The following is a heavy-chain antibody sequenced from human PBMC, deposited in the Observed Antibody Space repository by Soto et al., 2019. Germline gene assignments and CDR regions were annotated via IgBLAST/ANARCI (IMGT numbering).Heavy chain of an antibody. CDR1: GGSISSNY. D-gene: IGHD6-19*01. Sequence: QVQLQESGPGLVKPSETLTLTCSVSGGSISSNYWSWIRQPPGKGLEWIGYMYYSGSTTYNPSLKRRLTISADTSKKQFSLKLSSVTAADTAVYYCARWYSSGWYGWLDPWGQGTLVTVSS. V-gene: IGHV4-59*01. J-gene: IGHJ5*02. CDR2: MYYSGST. CDR3: ARWYSSGWYGWLDP.